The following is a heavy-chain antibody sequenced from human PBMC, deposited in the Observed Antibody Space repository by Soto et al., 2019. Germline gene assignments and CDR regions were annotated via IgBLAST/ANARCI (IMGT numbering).Heavy chain of an antibody. V-gene: IGHV1-69*19. CDR2: ISPMFGAA. Sequence: QVQLVQSGAEMKKPGSSVKVSCQSSGGTFNTYAMNWVRQAPGQGPEWMGDISPMFGAANYAPKFQGRVTITADESTGTSYMQVSSVTSEDTALYCCAREVQVHTPAFVYWGQGTLVTVSS. D-gene: IGHD3-10*01. CDR3: AREVQVHTPAFVY. CDR1: GGTFNTYA. J-gene: IGHJ4*02.